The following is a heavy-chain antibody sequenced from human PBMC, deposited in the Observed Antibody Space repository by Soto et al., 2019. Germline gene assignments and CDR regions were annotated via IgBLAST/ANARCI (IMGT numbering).Heavy chain of an antibody. CDR2: ISAYNGNT. CDR3: SRAVDSSSWPWPLAFDP. CDR1: GYTFTSYG. J-gene: IGHJ5*02. Sequence: QVQLVQSGAEVKKPGASVKVSCKASGYTFTSYGISWVRQAPGQGLEWMGWISAYNGNTNYAQKLQGRVTMTTDTSTSTAYMELRSLRSDDTAVYYCSRAVDSSSWPWPLAFDPWGQGTLVTVSS. D-gene: IGHD6-13*01. V-gene: IGHV1-18*01.